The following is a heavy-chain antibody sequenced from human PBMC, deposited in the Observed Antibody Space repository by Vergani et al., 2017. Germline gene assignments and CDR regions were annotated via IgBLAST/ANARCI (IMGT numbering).Heavy chain of an antibody. Sequence: QVQLQQWGAGLLKPSETLALTCAVSGGSISSYYWSWIRQPPGKGLEWIGYIYHSGSTNYNLSLKSRVTISVDTSKNQFSLKLSSVTAADTAVYYCARGYSTASGWFDPWGQGTLVTVSS. CDR1: GGSISSYY. CDR2: IYHSGST. V-gene: IGHV4-59*12. J-gene: IGHJ5*02. CDR3: ARGYSTASGWFDP. D-gene: IGHD6-6*01.